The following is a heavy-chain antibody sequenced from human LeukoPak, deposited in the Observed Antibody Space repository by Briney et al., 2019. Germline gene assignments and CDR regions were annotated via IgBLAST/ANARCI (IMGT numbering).Heavy chain of an antibody. V-gene: IGHV1-69*05. Sequence: SVKVSCKASGGTFSSYAISWVRQAPGQGIECMGGIIPIFGTANYAQKFQGRVTITTDESTSTAYMELSSLRSEDTAVYYCARGPGEMATKSWTFGYWGQGTLVTVSS. CDR2: IIPIFGTA. J-gene: IGHJ4*02. CDR3: ARGPGEMATKSWTFGY. D-gene: IGHD5-24*01. CDR1: GGTFSSYA.